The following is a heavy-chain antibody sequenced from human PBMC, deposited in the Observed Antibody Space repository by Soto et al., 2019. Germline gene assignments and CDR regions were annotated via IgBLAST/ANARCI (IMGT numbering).Heavy chain of an antibody. J-gene: IGHJ5*02. CDR2: IYHTWST. CDR3: ARVELYYDSSGYSFNWFDP. Sequence: PSETLSLTCAVSGGSISSGGYSWSWIRQPPGKGLEWIGYIYHTWSTYYNPSLKIRVTISVDRSKSQFSLKLSSVTAADTAVYYCARVELYYDSSGYSFNWFDPWGQGTLVTVSS. D-gene: IGHD3-22*01. CDR1: GGSISSGGYS. V-gene: IGHV4-30-2*01.